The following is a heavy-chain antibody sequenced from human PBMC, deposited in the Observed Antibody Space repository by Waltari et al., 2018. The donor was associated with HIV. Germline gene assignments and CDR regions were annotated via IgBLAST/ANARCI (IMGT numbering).Heavy chain of an antibody. J-gene: IGHJ6*02. Sequence: QVQLVESGGGVVQPGRSLRLSCAASGFTFKSYGMHWVRQGPGKGLEWVSVISKDGSEKYSAESLQGRFTISRDNSKNTLYLQMNSLRAEDTAVYYCARVPYYDILTGFFDSMDVWGQGTTVTVSS. V-gene: IGHV3-30*03. CDR2: ISKDGSEK. CDR1: GFTFKSYG. CDR3: ARVPYYDILTGFFDSMDV. D-gene: IGHD3-9*01.